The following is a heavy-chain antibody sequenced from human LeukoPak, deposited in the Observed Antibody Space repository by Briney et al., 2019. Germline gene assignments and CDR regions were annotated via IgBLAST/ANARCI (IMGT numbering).Heavy chain of an antibody. CDR3: ARDPFLVEYYYYMDV. V-gene: IGHV3-20*04. J-gene: IGHJ6*03. Sequence: GGSLRLSCAASGFTFDDYGMSWVRQAPGKGLEWVSGINWNGGSTGYADSVKGRFTISRDNAKNSLYLQMNSLRAEDTALYYCARDPFLVEYYYYMDVWGKGTTVTVSS. CDR2: INWNGGST. D-gene: IGHD2-15*01. CDR1: GFTFDDYG.